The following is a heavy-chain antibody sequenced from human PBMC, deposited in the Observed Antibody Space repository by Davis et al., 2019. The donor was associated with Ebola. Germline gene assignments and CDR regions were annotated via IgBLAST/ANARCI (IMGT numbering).Heavy chain of an antibody. CDR2: ITSSSDYI. J-gene: IGHJ4*02. V-gene: IGHV3-21*04. CDR3: VRDGWGSLFDY. CDR1: GLTFSNYG. D-gene: IGHD6-19*01. Sequence: GESLKISCAASGLTFSNYGMNWVRQAPGKGLEWVSSITSSSDYIYYADSVKGRFTISRDNAKNSLYLQMNSLRVEDTAVYYCVRDGWGSLFDYWGQGTMVTVSS.